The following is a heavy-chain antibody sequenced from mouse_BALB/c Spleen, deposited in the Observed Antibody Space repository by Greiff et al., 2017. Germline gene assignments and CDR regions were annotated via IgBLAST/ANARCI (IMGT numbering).Heavy chain of an antibody. D-gene: IGHD2-1*01. J-gene: IGHJ4*01. Sequence: QVQLQQSGAELMKPGASVKISCKATGYTFSSYWIEWVKQRPGHGLEWIGEILPGSGSTNYNEKFKGKATFTADTSSNTAYMQLSSLTSEDSAVYYCARSYGNYEGDYYAMDYWGQGTSVTVSS. V-gene: IGHV1-9*01. CDR2: ILPGSGST. CDR1: GYTFSSYW. CDR3: ARSYGNYEGDYYAMDY.